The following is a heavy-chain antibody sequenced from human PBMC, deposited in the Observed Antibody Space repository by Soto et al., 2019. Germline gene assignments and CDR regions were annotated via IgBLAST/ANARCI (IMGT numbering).Heavy chain of an antibody. V-gene: IGHV3-23*01. CDR2: ISGSGGST. D-gene: IGHD4-17*01. Sequence: PGGSLRLSCAASGFTFSSYAMSWVRQAPGKGLEWVSAISGSGGSTYYADSVKGRFTISRDNSKNTLYLQMNSLRAEDTAAYYCAKDRRDYGDYDLFDDWVQGTLVTVSS. CDR3: AKDRRDYGDYDLFDD. CDR1: GFTFSSYA. J-gene: IGHJ4*02.